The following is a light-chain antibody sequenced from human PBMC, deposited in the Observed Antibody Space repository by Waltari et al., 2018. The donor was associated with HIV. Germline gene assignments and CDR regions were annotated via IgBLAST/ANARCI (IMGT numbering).Light chain of an antibody. V-gene: IGLV2-14*03. J-gene: IGLJ3*02. CDR2: DVT. CDR3: AAWDNSLSAPV. CDR1: SSAVVGFES. Sequence: QSALTQPASVSGSPGQSITIPCTATSSAVVGFESVSWYQHHPGKAPRLLIYDVTKRPSGVSSRFSGSKSGTSASLAISGLRSEDEADYYCAAWDNSLSAPVFGGGTKLTVL.